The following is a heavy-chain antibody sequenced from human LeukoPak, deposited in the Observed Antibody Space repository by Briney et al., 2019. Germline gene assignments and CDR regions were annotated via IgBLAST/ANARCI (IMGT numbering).Heavy chain of an antibody. CDR2: IDWNSGSL. CDR3: AKTQADDGYDSPAFDI. CDR1: GFNFDYYA. J-gene: IGHJ3*02. D-gene: IGHD5-12*01. Sequence: PGGSLRLSCAASGFNFDYYAMHWVRQVPGKGLEWVSGIDWNSGSLDYADSVKGRFTISRDNAKNSLYLQMNNLRPEDTALYYCAKTQADDGYDSPAFDIWGQGTMVTVSS. V-gene: IGHV3-9*01.